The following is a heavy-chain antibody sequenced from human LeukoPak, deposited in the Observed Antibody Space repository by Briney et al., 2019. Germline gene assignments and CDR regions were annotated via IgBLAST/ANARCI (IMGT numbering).Heavy chain of an antibody. D-gene: IGHD3-22*01. V-gene: IGHV4-4*07. CDR2: IYTSGST. CDR3: AGTYYYDSSGYYYRY. CDR1: GGPIYSYY. J-gene: IGHJ4*02. Sequence: SETLSLTCSVSGGPIYSYYWSWIRQPAGKGLEWIGRIYTSGSTNYNPSLKSRVTISVDKSKNQFSLKLSSVTAADTAVYYCAGTYYYDSSGYYYRYWGQGALVTVSS.